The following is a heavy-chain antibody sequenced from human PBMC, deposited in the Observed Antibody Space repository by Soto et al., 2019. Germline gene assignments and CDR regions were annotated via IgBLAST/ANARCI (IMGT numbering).Heavy chain of an antibody. D-gene: IGHD6-13*01. V-gene: IGHV6-1*01. J-gene: IGHJ5*02. CDR3: ARDLVSDSSSWYWFDP. Sequence: SPTLSLTCAISGDSVSSNSAAWNWIRQSPSRGLEWLGRTYYRSKWYNDYAVSVKSRIAINPDTSKNQFSLQLNSVTPEDTAVYYCARDLVSDSSSWYWFDPWGQGTLVTVSS. CDR2: TYYRSKWYN. CDR1: GDSVSSNSAA.